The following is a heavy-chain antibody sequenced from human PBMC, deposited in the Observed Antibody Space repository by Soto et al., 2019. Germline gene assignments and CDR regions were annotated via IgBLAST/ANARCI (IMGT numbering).Heavy chain of an antibody. J-gene: IGHJ5*02. Sequence: QLQLQESGPGLVKPSETLSLTCTVSGGSISSSSYYWGWIRQTPGKGLEWIGSIYYSGSTYYNPSLKSRVTISVDTSKNQFSLKLSSVTAADTAVYYWARHWYPTVTTISWFDPWGLGTLVTVSS. V-gene: IGHV4-39*01. CDR2: IYYSGST. CDR1: GGSISSSSYY. CDR3: ARHWYPTVTTISWFDP. D-gene: IGHD4-17*01.